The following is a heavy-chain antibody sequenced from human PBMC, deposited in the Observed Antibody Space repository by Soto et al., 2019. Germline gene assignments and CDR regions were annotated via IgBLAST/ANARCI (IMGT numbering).Heavy chain of an antibody. J-gene: IGHJ6*03. D-gene: IGHD2-2*01. Sequence: EVQLVESGGGLVKPGGSLRLSCAASGFTFSSYSMNWVRQAPGKGLECVSSISSSSSYIYYADSVKGRFTISRDNAKNSLYLQMNSLRAEDTAVYYCARGGVVVPAAFYYYYYMDVWGKGTTVTVSS. CDR2: ISSSSSYI. CDR3: ARGGVVVPAAFYYYYYMDV. CDR1: GFTFSSYS. V-gene: IGHV3-21*01.